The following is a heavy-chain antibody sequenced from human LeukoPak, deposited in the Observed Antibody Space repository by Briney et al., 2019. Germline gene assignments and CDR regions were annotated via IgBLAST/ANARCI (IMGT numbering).Heavy chain of an antibody. J-gene: IGHJ4*02. D-gene: IGHD6-13*01. Sequence: SQTLSLTCTVSGGSISSGDYYWSWIRQPPGKGLEWIGYIYYSGSTYYNPSLKSRVTISVDTSKNQFSLKLSSVTAADTAVYYCARWTIAAAGKFDYWGQGTLVTVSS. CDR3: ARWTIAAAGKFDY. CDR1: GGSISSGDYY. CDR2: IYYSGST. V-gene: IGHV4-30-4*01.